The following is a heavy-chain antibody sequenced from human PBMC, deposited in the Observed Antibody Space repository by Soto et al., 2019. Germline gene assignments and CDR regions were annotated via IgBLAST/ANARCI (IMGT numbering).Heavy chain of an antibody. CDR1: GFTFSSYG. D-gene: IGHD4-4*01. V-gene: IGHV3-33*01. CDR3: AREVDSNDNDY. CDR2: IWYDGSNK. Sequence: QVQLVESGGGVVQPGRSLRLSCAASGFTFSSYGMHLVRQAPGKGLEGVAVIWYDGSNKYYADSVKGRFTISRDNSKNTLYLQMNSLRAEDTAVYYCAREVDSNDNDYWGQGTLVTVSS. J-gene: IGHJ4*02.